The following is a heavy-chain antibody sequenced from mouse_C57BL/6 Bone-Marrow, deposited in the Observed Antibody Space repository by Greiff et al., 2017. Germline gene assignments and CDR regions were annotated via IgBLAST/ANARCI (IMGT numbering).Heavy chain of an antibody. CDR2: IYPRSGNT. V-gene: IGHV1-81*01. J-gene: IGHJ4*01. D-gene: IGHD4-1*01. Sequence: QVQLQQSGAELARPGASVKLSCKASGYTFTSYGISWVKQRTGQGLEWIGEIYPRSGNTYYNEKFKGKATLTADKSSSTAYMELRSLTSEDSAVYFCGRTGTAMDYWGQGTSVTVSS. CDR1: GYTFTSYG. CDR3: GRTGTAMDY.